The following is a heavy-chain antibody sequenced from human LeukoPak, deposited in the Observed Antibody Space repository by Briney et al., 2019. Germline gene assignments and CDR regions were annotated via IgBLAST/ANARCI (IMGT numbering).Heavy chain of an antibody. CDR3: AKGGSYSSSWDDAFDI. CDR1: GFSLSGYE. D-gene: IGHD6-13*01. CDR2: ISGSGGST. J-gene: IGHJ3*02. Sequence: GGSLRLSCAASGFSLSGYEMNWVRQAPGKGLEWVSVISGSGGSTYYADSVKGRFTISRDNSKNTLYLQMNSLRAEDTAIYYCAKGGSYSSSWDDAFDIWGQGKMVTVSS. V-gene: IGHV3-23*01.